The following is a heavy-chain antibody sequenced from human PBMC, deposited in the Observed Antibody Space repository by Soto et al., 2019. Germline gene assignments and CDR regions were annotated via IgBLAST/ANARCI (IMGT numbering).Heavy chain of an antibody. CDR2: IYNSGST. D-gene: IGHD1-26*01. Sequence: QVQLQESGPGVVEPSQTLSLTCTVSGGSINNNGYFWSWIRQPPGSGLEWIGHIYNSGSTYSNPSLKTRLTRSVDTSQIKVSVKLSSATAADTALYYCARGSSGDKVDYWGQGTLVTVSS. J-gene: IGHJ4*02. CDR1: GGSINNNGYF. V-gene: IGHV4-30-4*01. CDR3: ARGSSGDKVDY.